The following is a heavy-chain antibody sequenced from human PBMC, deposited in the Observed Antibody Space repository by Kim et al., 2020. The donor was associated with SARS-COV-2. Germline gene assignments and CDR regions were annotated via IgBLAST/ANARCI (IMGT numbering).Heavy chain of an antibody. J-gene: IGHJ6*02. CDR1: GFTFSSYS. CDR3: AREGGVDEAVAGTSYYYYGMDV. Sequence: GGSLRLSCAASGFTFSSYSMNWVRQAPGKGLEWVSSISSSSSYIYYADSVKGRFTISRDNAKNSLYLQMNSLRAEDTAVYYCAREGGVDEAVAGTSYYYYGMDVWGQGTTVTVSS. V-gene: IGHV3-21*01. CDR2: ISSSSSYI. D-gene: IGHD6-19*01.